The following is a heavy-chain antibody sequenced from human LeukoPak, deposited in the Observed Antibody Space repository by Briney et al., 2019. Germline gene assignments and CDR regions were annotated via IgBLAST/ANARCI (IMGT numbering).Heavy chain of an antibody. CDR3: VRDAWMASTPLDY. D-gene: IGHD5-24*01. CDR2: IHSDGSST. CDR1: GFTFSNYW. J-gene: IGHJ4*01. V-gene: IGHV3-74*01. Sequence: TGGSLRLSCAASGFTFSNYWMHWVRQAPGKGLVCVSRIHSDGSSTTYADSVKGRFTVSRDNAKNTLYLQMNSLRADDTAVYYCVRDAWMASTPLDYWGHGTLVIVSS.